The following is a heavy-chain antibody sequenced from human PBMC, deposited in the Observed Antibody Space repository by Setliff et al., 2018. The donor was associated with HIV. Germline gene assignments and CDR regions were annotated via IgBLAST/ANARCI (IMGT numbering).Heavy chain of an antibody. V-gene: IGHV4-39*01. Sequence: KPSETLSLTCTVSGGSISNSRYYWSWIRQPPGKGLEWIGSIYYSGSTYYNPSLKSRVTISVDTSKNQFSLKLSSVTAADAAVYYCASRVYYYDSSGYLREEGFGPWGQGTLVTVSS. CDR3: ASRVYYYDSSGYLREEGFGP. J-gene: IGHJ5*02. D-gene: IGHD3-22*01. CDR1: GGSISNSRYY. CDR2: IYYSGST.